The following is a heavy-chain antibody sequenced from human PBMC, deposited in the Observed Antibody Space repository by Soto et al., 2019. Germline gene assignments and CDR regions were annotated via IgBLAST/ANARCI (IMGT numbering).Heavy chain of an antibody. V-gene: IGHV1-2*02. J-gene: IGHJ3*01. D-gene: IGHD1-7*01. Sequence: QVHLVQSGAEVKKPGASVKVSCMASGYNFIAQNIHWVRQAPGLGLEWMGKMNPNSGGSDYAQEFEGRVPVTRDTSISTVYMELTSLTSDDTAVYYCARERHLNSPSYAFDLWGQGTMVIVSS. CDR2: MNPNSGGS. CDR3: ARERHLNSPSYAFDL. CDR1: GYNFIAQN.